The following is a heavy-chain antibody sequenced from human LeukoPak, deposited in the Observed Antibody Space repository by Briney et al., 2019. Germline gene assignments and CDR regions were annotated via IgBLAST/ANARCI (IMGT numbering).Heavy chain of an antibody. D-gene: IGHD4-11*01. CDR3: AKDAVTFAAYSYYYYMDV. J-gene: IGHJ6*03. Sequence: GGSLRLSCAASGFTFENYALHWVRQAPGKGLEWVSLISWDGASTYYADSVKGRFSISRDNSNNSLYLQMNSLRPEDTALYYCAKDAVTFAAYSYYYYMDVWGKGTTVTVSS. V-gene: IGHV3-43D*03. CDR1: GFTFENYA. CDR2: ISWDGAST.